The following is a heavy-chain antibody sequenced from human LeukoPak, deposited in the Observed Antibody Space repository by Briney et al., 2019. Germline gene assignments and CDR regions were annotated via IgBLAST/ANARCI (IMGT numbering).Heavy chain of an antibody. J-gene: IGHJ4*02. V-gene: IGHV4-39*07. D-gene: IGHD4-23*01. CDR2: IYYSGST. Sequence: SETLSLTCTVSGDSISSSGYYWGWIRQPPGKGLEWIGNIYYSGSTYYNPSLKSRVTISVDTSKNQFSLKLFSVTAADTAVYYCARDDGGNLALIDYWGQGTLVTVSS. CDR3: ARDDGGNLALIDY. CDR1: GDSISSSGYY.